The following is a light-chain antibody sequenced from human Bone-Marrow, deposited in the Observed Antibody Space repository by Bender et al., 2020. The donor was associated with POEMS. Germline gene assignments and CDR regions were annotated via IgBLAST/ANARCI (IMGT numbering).Light chain of an antibody. CDR3: QAWDRYTRI. CDR1: DLGDKY. J-gene: IGLJ2*01. Sequence: SYELTQPPSVSVSPGQTATISCSGDDLGDKYISWYQQKTGQSPVLVIYADDKRSSGTPERFSGSNSGNTATLTISGAQAMDEADYYCQAWDRYTRIFGGGTKVTVL. CDR2: ADD. V-gene: IGLV3-1*01.